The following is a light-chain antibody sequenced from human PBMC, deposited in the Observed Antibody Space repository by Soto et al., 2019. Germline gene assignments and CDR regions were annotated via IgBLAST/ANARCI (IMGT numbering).Light chain of an antibody. CDR1: QSVSSY. V-gene: IGKV3-11*01. J-gene: IGKJ5*01. CDR2: DAS. CDR3: QQRSHWPVT. Sequence: EIVLTQSPATLSVSPRERATLSCRASQSVSSYLAWYQQKPGQAPRLLIYDASNRATGIPARVSGSGSGTDGTRTISSLEPEDFAVYYCQQRSHWPVTFGQGTRLDIK.